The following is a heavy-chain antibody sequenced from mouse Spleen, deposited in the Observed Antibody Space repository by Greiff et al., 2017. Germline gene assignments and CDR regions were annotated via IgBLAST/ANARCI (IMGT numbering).Heavy chain of an antibody. CDR1: GYTFTDYE. Sequence: QVQLQQSGAELVRPGASVTLSCKASGYTFTDYEMHWVKQTPVHGLEWIGAIDPETGGTAYNQKFKGKATLTADKSSSTAYMQLRSLTSEDSAVDYYTGDPYGYYGMDYWGQGTSVTVSS. J-gene: IGHJ4*01. CDR3: TGDPYGYYGMDY. V-gene: IGHV1-15*01. CDR2: IDPETGGT. D-gene: IGHD1-1*02.